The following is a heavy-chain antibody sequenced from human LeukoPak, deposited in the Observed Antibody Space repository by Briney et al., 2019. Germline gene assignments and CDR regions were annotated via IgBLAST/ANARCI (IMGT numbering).Heavy chain of an antibody. CDR1: GYTFTGYY. J-gene: IGHJ6*03. Sequence: ASVKVSCKASGYTFTGYYMHWVRQAPGQGLEWMGWINPNSGGTNYAQKFQGRVTMTRDTSISTAYMELSRLRSDDTAVYYCAREIGCSGGSCYSSYYYMDVWGKGTTVTISS. CDR3: AREIGCSGGSCYSSYYYMDV. CDR2: INPNSGGT. V-gene: IGHV1-2*02. D-gene: IGHD2-15*01.